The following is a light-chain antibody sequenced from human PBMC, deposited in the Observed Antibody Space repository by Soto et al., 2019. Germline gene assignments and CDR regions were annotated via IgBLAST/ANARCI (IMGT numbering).Light chain of an antibody. CDR3: QQAASFPIT. Sequence: IRMTQSPSSFSASTGDRVTITCRASQGISSYLAWYQQKPGKAPKLLIYAASTLQSGVTSRFSGSGSGTDFTLTINGLQPEDFATYYCQQAASFPITFGPGTRLEIK. J-gene: IGKJ5*01. CDR2: AAS. CDR1: QGISSY. V-gene: IGKV1-8*01.